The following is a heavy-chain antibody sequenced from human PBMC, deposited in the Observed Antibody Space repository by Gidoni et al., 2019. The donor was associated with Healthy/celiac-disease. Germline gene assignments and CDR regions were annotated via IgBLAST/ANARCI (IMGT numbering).Heavy chain of an antibody. J-gene: IGHJ4*02. Sequence: QVQLQESGPGLVKPSQTLSLTCTVSGGSIRSGSYYWSWIRQPAGKGLEWIGRIYTSGSTNYNPSLKSRVTISVDTSKNQFSLKLSSVTAADTAVYYCAREGCTNGVCYIDYWGQGTLVTVSS. CDR2: IYTSGST. V-gene: IGHV4-61*02. D-gene: IGHD2-8*01. CDR3: AREGCTNGVCYIDY. CDR1: GGSIRSGSYY.